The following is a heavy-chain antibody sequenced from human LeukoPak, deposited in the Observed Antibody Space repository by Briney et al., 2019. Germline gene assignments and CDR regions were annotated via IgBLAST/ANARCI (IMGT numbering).Heavy chain of an antibody. V-gene: IGHV4-59*08. CDR1: GGSISSYY. CDR2: IYYSGST. J-gene: IGHJ3*02. D-gene: IGHD3-10*01. Sequence: SETLSLTCTVSGGSISSYYWCWIRQPPGKGLEWIGYIYYSGSTNYNPSLKSRVTISVDTSKNQFSLRLSSVTAADTAVYNCARQRGGNDAFDIWGQGTMVTVSS. CDR3: ARQRGGNDAFDI.